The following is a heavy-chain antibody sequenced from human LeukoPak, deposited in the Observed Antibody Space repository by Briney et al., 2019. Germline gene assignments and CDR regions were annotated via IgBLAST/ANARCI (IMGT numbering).Heavy chain of an antibody. CDR1: GGSISSSSYY. Sequence: SETLSLTCTVSGGSISSSSYYWGWIRQPPGKGLEWIGNIYYSGSTYYNTALKSRVTISIDMSKNQFSLKLSSVTAADTAVYYCARHPPTRSNIVVVVAANYWYFDLWGRGTLVTVSS. CDR3: ARHPPTRSNIVVVVAANYWYFDL. D-gene: IGHD2-15*01. V-gene: IGHV4-39*01. J-gene: IGHJ2*01. CDR2: IYYSGST.